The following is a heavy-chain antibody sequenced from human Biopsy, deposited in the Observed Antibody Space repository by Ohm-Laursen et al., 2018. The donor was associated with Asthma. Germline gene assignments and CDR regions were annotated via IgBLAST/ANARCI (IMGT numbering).Heavy chain of an antibody. J-gene: IGHJ6*02. CDR2: INPVFGTT. D-gene: IGHD2-8*01. V-gene: IGHV1-69*13. CDR3: ARGVSTVYYGYYYYAMDV. CDR1: GGTFSSYE. Sequence: SVKVSCKASGGTFSSYEISWVRQAPGQGLEWMGGINPVFGTTNYAQKFQGRVTFTADGSTSSAYMELSSLTSEDTAVYYCARGVSTVYYGYYYYAMDVWGQGTTVTVSS.